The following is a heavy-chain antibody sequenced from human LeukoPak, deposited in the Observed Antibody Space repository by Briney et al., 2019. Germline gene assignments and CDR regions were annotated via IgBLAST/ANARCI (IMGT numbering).Heavy chain of an antibody. CDR3: ARSLPTYCSGGSCPYDY. Sequence: GGSPRLSCAASGFTFSDYYMSWIRQAPGKGLEWVSYISSSSSYTNYADSVKGRFTISRDNAKNSLYLQMNSLRAEDTAVYYCARSLPTYCSGGSCPYDYWGQGTLVTVSS. J-gene: IGHJ4*02. CDR1: GFTFSDYY. CDR2: ISSSSSYT. D-gene: IGHD2-15*01. V-gene: IGHV3-11*03.